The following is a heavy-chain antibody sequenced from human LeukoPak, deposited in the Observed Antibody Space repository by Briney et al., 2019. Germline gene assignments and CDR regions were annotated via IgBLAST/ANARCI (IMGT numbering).Heavy chain of an antibody. CDR2: IKQGGRQT. D-gene: IGHD6-13*01. CDR3: ARDFAAAVG. Sequence: PGGSLRLSCEASGFTFSSYWMSWVRRPPGRGLEWVANIKQGGRQTYYMDSVRGRFIVSRDNARNSVFLQMNSLRAEDTAVYYCARDFAAAVGWGQGTLVTVSS. V-gene: IGHV3-7*01. J-gene: IGHJ4*02. CDR1: GFTFSSYW.